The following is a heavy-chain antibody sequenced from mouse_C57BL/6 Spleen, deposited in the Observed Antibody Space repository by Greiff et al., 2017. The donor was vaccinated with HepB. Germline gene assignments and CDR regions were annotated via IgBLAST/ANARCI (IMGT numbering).Heavy chain of an antibody. CDR1: GFTFSSYA. V-gene: IGHV5-4*01. J-gene: IGHJ2*01. CDR2: ISDGGSYT. Sequence: EVQGVESGGGLVKPGGSLKLSCAASGFTFSSYAMSWVRQTPEKRLEWVATISDGGSYTYYPDNVKGRFTISRDNAKNNLYLQMSHLKSEDTAMYYCARDDPAYYFDYWGQGTTLTVSS. CDR3: ARDDPAYYFDY.